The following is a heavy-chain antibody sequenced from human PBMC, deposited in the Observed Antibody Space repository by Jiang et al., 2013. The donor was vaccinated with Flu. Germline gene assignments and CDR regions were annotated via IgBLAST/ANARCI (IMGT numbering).Heavy chain of an antibody. CDR2: INTITGNP. D-gene: IGHD6-19*01. J-gene: IGHJ4*02. V-gene: IGHV7-4-1*02. CDR3: ARDRAVISYDY. Sequence: QSGSELQKPGASVKVSCKASGYTFSGPSINWVRQAPGQGFEWMGYINTITGNPTYAQAFTGRFVFSLDTSASTAFSQINSLKAEDTAVYFCARDRAVISYDYWGQGTLVTVSS. CDR1: GYTFSGPS.